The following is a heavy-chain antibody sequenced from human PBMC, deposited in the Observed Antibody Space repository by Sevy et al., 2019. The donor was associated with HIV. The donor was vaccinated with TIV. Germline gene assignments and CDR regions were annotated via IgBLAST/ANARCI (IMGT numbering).Heavy chain of an antibody. D-gene: IGHD2-15*01. CDR2: IKQDGSEK. CDR1: GFTFSSYW. J-gene: IGHJ6*02. V-gene: IGHV3-7*01. Sequence: GGSLRLSCAASGFTFSSYWMSWVRQAPGKGLEWVANIKQDGSEKYYVDSVKGRFTISRDNAKNSLYLQMNSLRAEDTAVYYCARRSRGGRYHYYYGMDVWGQGTTVTVSS. CDR3: ARRSRGGRYHYYYGMDV.